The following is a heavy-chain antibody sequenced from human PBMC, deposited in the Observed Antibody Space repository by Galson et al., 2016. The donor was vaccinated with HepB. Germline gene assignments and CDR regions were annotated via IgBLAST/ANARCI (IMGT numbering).Heavy chain of an antibody. CDR2: INQDASGK. D-gene: IGHD5-18*01. Sequence: SLRLSCAASGFTFSNYAMGWVRQAPGKGLEWVASINQDASGKYYVDSVKGRFTISRDNAKNSLYLQMNSLRAEDTAVYYCARDPYVDTAMVTEGGGDYFDYWGQGTLVTVSS. J-gene: IGHJ4*02. V-gene: IGHV3-7*01. CDR3: ARDPYVDTAMVTEGGGDYFDY. CDR1: GFTFSNYA.